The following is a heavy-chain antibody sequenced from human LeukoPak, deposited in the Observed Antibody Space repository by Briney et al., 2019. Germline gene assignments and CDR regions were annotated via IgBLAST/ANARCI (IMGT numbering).Heavy chain of an antibody. CDR1: GFTFRNYW. D-gene: IGHD1-26*01. V-gene: IGHV3-48*03. J-gene: IGHJ4*02. CDR2: ISSSGSTI. CDR3: ARERWELGTFDY. Sequence: QPGGSLRLSCAASGFTFRNYWMSWVRQAPGKGLEWVSYISSSGSTIYYADSVKGRFTISRDNAKNSVYLQMNSLRAEDTAVYYCARERWELGTFDYWGQGTLVTVSS.